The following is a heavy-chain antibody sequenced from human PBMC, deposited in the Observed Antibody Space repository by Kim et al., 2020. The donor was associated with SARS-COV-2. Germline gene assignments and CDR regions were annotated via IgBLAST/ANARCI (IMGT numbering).Heavy chain of an antibody. Sequence: SVKVSCKASGGTFSSYAIIWVRQAPGQGLEWMGRIIPIFGIANYAQKFQGRVTITADKSTGTAYMEMSNLRSEDTAVYYCARDPPRRDFWSGYDYYMDV. D-gene: IGHD3-3*01. V-gene: IGHV1-69*04. CDR3: ARDPPRRDFWSGYDYYMDV. J-gene: IGHJ6*03. CDR1: GGTFSSYA. CDR2: IIPIFGIA.